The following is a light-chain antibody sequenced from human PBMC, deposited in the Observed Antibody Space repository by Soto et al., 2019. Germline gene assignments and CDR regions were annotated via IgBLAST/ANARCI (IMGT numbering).Light chain of an antibody. V-gene: IGKV3-20*01. J-gene: IGKJ1*01. CDR2: GEA. Sequence: EILLTQSPGTLSLSPGERSTRSWRASQSVSSSYLAWYQQKPGQAARILIYGEASRATGIKDRFSGSGSGTDFTLTIRRLEPEDFVLYYCQQYDSSFPAFGHGPQVDLK. CDR1: QSVSSSY. CDR3: QQYDSSFPA.